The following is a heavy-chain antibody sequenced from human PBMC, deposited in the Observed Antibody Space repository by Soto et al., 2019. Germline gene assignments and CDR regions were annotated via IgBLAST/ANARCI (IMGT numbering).Heavy chain of an antibody. D-gene: IGHD3-10*01. CDR3: ARHARGGYYGMDV. J-gene: IGHJ6*02. V-gene: IGHV5-51*01. Sequence: GESLKISCKGSEYRFNSYWLGWVRQMPGKGLEWIGMIYPGDSDTIYSPSFEGQVTISADKSISTAYLQWSSLKASDTAMYYCARHARGGYYGMDVWGQGTTVTVSS. CDR1: EYRFNSYW. CDR2: IYPGDSDT.